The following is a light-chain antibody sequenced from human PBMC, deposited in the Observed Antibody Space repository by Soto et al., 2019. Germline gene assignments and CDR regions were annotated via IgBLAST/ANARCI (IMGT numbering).Light chain of an antibody. CDR2: GAS. CDR1: QSVSRNY. Sequence: EIVLTHSPGTLSLSPGGRATHSCRASQSVSRNYVAWYQQKPGQSPRLLIYGASNRASGIPDRFSGSASGADFTLTISSLEPEDFAVYYCQQRSNWPLFGQGTRLENK. CDR3: QQRSNWPL. J-gene: IGKJ5*01. V-gene: IGKV3D-20*02.